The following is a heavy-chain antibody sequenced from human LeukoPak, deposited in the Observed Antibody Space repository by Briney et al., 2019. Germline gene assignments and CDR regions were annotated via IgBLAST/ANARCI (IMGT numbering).Heavy chain of an antibody. J-gene: IGHJ4*02. Sequence: SGPALLQPTPTLTLTCTSSGVSLSTSGMRVSWIRQPPGKALEWLAPIAWDDDKVYNTSLKTRLTISKDTSKNQVVLKMTNMDPVDTATYYCARVGVGATHSFDYWGQGTLVTVSS. V-gene: IGHV2-70*04. CDR1: GVSLSTSGMR. CDR3: ARVGVGATHSFDY. D-gene: IGHD3-16*01. CDR2: IAWDDDK.